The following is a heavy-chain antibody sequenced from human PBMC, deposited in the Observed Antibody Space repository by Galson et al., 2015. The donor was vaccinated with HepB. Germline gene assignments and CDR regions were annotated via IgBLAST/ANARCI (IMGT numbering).Heavy chain of an antibody. D-gene: IGHD3-10*01. Sequence: ASGVTFSNYNMNWVRQAPGKGLEWVSSISSSTSYIYYADSVKGRFTISRDSAKNSLYLQMNSLRAEDTAVYYCVYYYGSGSYYKRHYWGQGTLVTVSS. J-gene: IGHJ4*02. V-gene: IGHV3-21*01. CDR3: VYYYGSGSYYKRHY. CDR1: GVTFSNYN. CDR2: ISSSTSYI.